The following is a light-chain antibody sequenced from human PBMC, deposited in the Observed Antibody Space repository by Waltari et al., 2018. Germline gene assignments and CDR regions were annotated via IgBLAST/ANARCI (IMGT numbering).Light chain of an antibody. CDR1: QSITSH. CDR3: QQSYITPYT. J-gene: IGKJ2*01. Sequence: EIQMTQALSSLSASVGDRVTITCRASQSITSHLNWFQQQPGRAPKLLIHTASSLESGVPSRFSGSGSGTHFTLTISSLQPEDFATYFCQQSYITPYTFGQGTKLEI. V-gene: IGKV1-39*01. CDR2: TAS.